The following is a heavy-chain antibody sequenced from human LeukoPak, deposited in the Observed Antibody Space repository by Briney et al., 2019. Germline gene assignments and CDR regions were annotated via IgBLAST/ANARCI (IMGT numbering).Heavy chain of an antibody. CDR3: ARVFGSGSYYMGYYYYGMDV. J-gene: IGHJ6*02. CDR1: GYTFTSYG. V-gene: IGHV1-18*01. CDR2: ISAYNGNT. D-gene: IGHD3-10*01. Sequence: GASVKVSCKASGYTFTSYGTSWVRQAPGQGLEWMGWISAYNGNTNYAQKLQGRVTMTTDTSTSTAYMELRSLRSDDTAVYYCARVFGSGSYYMGYYYYGMDVWGQRTTVTVSS.